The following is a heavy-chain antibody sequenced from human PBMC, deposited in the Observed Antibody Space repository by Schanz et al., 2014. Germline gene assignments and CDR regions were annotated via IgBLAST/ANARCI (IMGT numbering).Heavy chain of an antibody. Sequence: QVQLVQSGAEVKKPGASVKVSCKASGYTLTGFGVSWVRQAPGQGREWMGWIRAYSGNSKYAQKLQGRVTMTTDTSTNTASMELRSLTPDDPAVYYCARFNSGSHSPPYYSYGRDVWGQGTTVTVSS. D-gene: IGHD1-26*01. CDR2: IRAYSGNS. V-gene: IGHV1-18*01. CDR1: GYTLTGFG. CDR3: ARFNSGSHSPPYYSYGRDV. J-gene: IGHJ6*02.